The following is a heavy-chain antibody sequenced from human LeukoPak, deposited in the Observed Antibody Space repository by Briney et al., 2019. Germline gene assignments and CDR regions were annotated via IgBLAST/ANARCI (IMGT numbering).Heavy chain of an antibody. V-gene: IGHV1-69*05. J-gene: IGHJ5*02. D-gene: IGHD2-15*01. CDR3: ARVRVVAATTPSGWFDP. CDR2: IIPIFGTA. CDR1: GGTFSSYA. Sequence: ASVKVSCKASGGTFSSYAISWVRQAPGQGLEWMGGIIPIFGTANYAQKFQGRVTITTDESTSTAYMELSSLRSEDTAVYYCARVRVVAATTPSGWFDPWGQEPWSPSPQ.